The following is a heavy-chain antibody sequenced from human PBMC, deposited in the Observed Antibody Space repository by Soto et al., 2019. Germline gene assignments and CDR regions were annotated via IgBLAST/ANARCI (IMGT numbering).Heavy chain of an antibody. D-gene: IGHD5-12*01. V-gene: IGHV1-18*01. Sequence: QVQLVQSGAEVKKPGASVKVSCKASGYTFTSYGISWVRQAPGQGLEWMGWISAYNGNTNYAQKLQGRVTRTTDTSTSTAYMELRSLRSDDTAVYYCARDYSGYDLMGYYYYYMDVWGKGTTVTVSS. CDR2: ISAYNGNT. CDR1: GYTFTSYG. CDR3: ARDYSGYDLMGYYYYYMDV. J-gene: IGHJ6*03.